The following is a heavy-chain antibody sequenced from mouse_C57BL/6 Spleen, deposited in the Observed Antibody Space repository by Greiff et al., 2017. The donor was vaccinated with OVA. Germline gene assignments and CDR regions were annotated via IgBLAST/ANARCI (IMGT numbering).Heavy chain of an antibody. Sequence: QVHVKQPGAELVKPGASVKLSCKASGYTFTSYWMHWVKQRPGQGLEWIGMIHPNSGSTNYNAKFKSKATLTVDKSSSTAYMQLSSLTSEDSAVYYYARDYGSSYWGQGTTLTVSS. J-gene: IGHJ2*01. V-gene: IGHV1-64*01. CDR2: IHPNSGST. CDR3: ARDYGSSY. D-gene: IGHD1-1*01. CDR1: GYTFTSYW.